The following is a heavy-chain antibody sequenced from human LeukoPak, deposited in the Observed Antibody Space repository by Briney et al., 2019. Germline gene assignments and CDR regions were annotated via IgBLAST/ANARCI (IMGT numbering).Heavy chain of an antibody. CDR3: ARVAAAGTWDFDY. D-gene: IGHD6-13*01. CDR2: IYYSGST. CDR1: GGSISSGDYY. J-gene: IGHJ4*02. V-gene: IGHV4-61*08. Sequence: SETLSLTCTVSGGSISSGDYYWSWTRQPPGKGLEWIGYIYYSGSTNYNPSLKSRVTISVDTSKNQFSLKLSSVTAADTAVYYCARVAAAGTWDFDYWGQGTLVTVSS.